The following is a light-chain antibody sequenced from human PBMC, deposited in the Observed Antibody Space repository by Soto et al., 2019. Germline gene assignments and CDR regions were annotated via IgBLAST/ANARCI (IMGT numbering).Light chain of an antibody. CDR2: MVS. CDR1: RSDVGNYNY. CDR3: TSPTPGSLYV. J-gene: IGLJ1*01. Sequence: QCSLTQPASMSGSAGQSITIAWTGTRSDVGNYNYVSWYQQYPGRVPKLLIYMVSNRPSGVSNRFSGSKSGNTASLTISGLQAEDEADYFCTSPTPGSLYVFGTGTKVTVL. V-gene: IGLV2-14*01.